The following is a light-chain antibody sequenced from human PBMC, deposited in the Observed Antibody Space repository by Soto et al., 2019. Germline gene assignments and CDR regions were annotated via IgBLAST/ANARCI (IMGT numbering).Light chain of an antibody. CDR1: QSISSN. J-gene: IGKJ4*01. V-gene: IGKV3-15*01. Sequence: EIVMTQSPDTLSVSPGEGATLSCRASQSISSNVAWYQQRPGQAPRLLIYEASTRATGIPARFSGSGSETELTLTITSLQSEDFAVHYCQQYTNWPPITFGGGTKVEVK. CDR2: EAS. CDR3: QQYTNWPPIT.